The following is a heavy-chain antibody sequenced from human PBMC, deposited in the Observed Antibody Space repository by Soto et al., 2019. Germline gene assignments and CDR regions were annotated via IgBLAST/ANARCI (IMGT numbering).Heavy chain of an antibody. Sequence: QVQLVESGGGVVQPGRSLRLSCAASGFTFSSYAMHWVRQAPGKGLEWVAVISYDGSNKYYADSAKGRFTISRDNSKNTRYLQMNSLRAEDTAVYYCARDRLRYNWNDFPYYYYGMDVWGQGTTVTVSS. V-gene: IGHV3-30-3*01. J-gene: IGHJ6*02. D-gene: IGHD1-1*01. CDR3: ARDRLRYNWNDFPYYYYGMDV. CDR1: GFTFSSYA. CDR2: ISYDGSNK.